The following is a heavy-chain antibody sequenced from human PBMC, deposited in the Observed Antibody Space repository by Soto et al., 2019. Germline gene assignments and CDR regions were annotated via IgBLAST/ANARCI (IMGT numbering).Heavy chain of an antibody. Sequence: QVQLVESGGGVVQPGRSLRLACAASGFTFSSYVMHWVRQAPGKGLEWVAVISSDGSDKNYADSVKGRFSISRDNSRNTLFLEINSPSPETTAVFYCPKEPYDRTGFYSSFHHWGQGTLV. CDR3: PKEPYDRTGFYSSFHH. D-gene: IGHD3-22*01. CDR1: GFTFSSYV. CDR2: ISSDGSDK. J-gene: IGHJ4*02. V-gene: IGHV3-30*18.